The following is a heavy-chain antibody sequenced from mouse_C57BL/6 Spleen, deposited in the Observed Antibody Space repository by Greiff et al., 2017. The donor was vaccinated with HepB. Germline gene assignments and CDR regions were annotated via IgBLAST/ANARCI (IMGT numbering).Heavy chain of an antibody. CDR3: ARQGPTEAMDD. V-gene: IGHV5-12*01. CDR1: GFTFSDYY. Sequence: EVKVVESGGGLVQPGGSLKLSCAASGFTFSDYYMYWVRQTPEKRLEWVAYISNGGGSTYYPDTVKGRFTISRDNAKNTLYLQMSRLKSEDTAMYYCARQGPTEAMDDWGQGTSVTVSS. J-gene: IGHJ4*01. CDR2: ISNGGGST.